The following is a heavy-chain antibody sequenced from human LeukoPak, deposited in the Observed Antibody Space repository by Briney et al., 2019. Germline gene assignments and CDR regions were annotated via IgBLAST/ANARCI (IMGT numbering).Heavy chain of an antibody. D-gene: IGHD2-15*01. CDR3: ARSEYCSGGSCYSRFDY. CDR1: GYTFTGYY. Sequence: ASVKVSCKASGYTFTGYYMHWVRQAPGQGLEWMGIINPSGGSTSYAQKFQGRVTTTRDMSTSTVYMELSSLRSGDTAVYYCARSEYCSGGSCYSRFDYWGQGTLVTVSS. J-gene: IGHJ4*02. V-gene: IGHV1-46*01. CDR2: INPSGGST.